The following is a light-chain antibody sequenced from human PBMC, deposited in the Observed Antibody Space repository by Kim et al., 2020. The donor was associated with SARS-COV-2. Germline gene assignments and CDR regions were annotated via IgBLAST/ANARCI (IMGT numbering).Light chain of an antibody. J-gene: IGKJ3*01. CDR1: QSISNY. V-gene: IGKV1-39*01. Sequence: AALGDRVTITCRASQSISNYLNWYQQKPGKAPKLLIYAASSLQSGVPSRFSGSGSGTDFTLTISSLQPEDFATYYCQQTYSTPFTFGPGTKVDIK. CDR3: QQTYSTPFT. CDR2: AAS.